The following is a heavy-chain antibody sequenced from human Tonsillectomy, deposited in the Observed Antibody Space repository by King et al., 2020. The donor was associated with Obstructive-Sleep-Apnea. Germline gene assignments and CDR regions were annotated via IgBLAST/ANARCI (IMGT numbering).Heavy chain of an antibody. J-gene: IGHJ5*02. CDR2: ISYDGSNK. CDR3: AKHEASISAVSTDPIA. D-gene: IGHD6-6*01. Sequence: VQLVESGGGVVQPGRSLRLSCAASGFTFNSYGMHWVRQAPGKGLEWLAVISYDGSNKNYADSVKGRFTISRDNSKNTLYLKINSLRAEDTAMYYGAKHEASISAVSTDPIAWGQGTLVTVSS. CDR1: GFTFNSYG. V-gene: IGHV3-30*18.